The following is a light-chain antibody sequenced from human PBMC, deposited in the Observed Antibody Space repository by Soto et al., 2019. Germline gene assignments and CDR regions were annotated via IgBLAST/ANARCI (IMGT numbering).Light chain of an antibody. CDR2: DAS. CDR3: QQRSNWPLT. CDR1: QSVSSY. J-gene: IGKJ4*01. V-gene: IGKV3-11*01. Sequence: EIVLTQSPATLSLSPGERATLSCRASQSVSSYLAWYQQKPGQAPRLLIYDASNRATGIPARFSGSVSGTDFTLTISSLEPEDFAVYYCQQRSNWPLTFGGETKVDIK.